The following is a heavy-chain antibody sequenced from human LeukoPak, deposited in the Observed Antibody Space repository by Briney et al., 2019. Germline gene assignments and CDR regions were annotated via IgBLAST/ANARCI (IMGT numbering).Heavy chain of an antibody. CDR2: VDQTVST. CDR3: ARGRVSSSTWYSTYYYYFYMDV. Sequence: SETLSLTCSVSDDSITMYYWTWIRQPPGKGLEWIGYVDQTVSTNFNPSLNGRVSISRDTSKNLFSLRLRSVTAADTSVYFCARGRVSSSTWYSTYYYYFYMDVWGKGTTVTVSS. CDR1: DDSITMYY. D-gene: IGHD4-11*01. J-gene: IGHJ6*03. V-gene: IGHV4-59*01.